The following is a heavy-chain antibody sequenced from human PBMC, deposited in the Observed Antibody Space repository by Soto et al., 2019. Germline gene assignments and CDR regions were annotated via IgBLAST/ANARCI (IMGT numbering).Heavy chain of an antibody. CDR3: ASEEPGGFRFYY. CDR2: IYYSGST. V-gene: IGHV4-59*01. D-gene: IGHD2-15*01. J-gene: IGHJ4*02. Sequence: QVQLQESGPGLVKPSETLSLTCTVSGGSISNYYWSWVRQPPGKGLQWIGYIYYSGSTYYNPSVKGRATISADTSKNQFSLRLTSVTAADTAVYFCASEEPGGFRFYYWGQGILVTVSS. CDR1: GGSISNYY.